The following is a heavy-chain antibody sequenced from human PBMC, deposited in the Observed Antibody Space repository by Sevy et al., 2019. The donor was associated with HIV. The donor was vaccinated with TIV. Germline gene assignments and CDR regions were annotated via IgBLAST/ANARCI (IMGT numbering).Heavy chain of an antibody. CDR1: GGSISSSSYY. CDR2: IYYSGRT. D-gene: IGHD3-22*01. V-gene: IGHV4-39*01. Sequence: SETLSLTCTVSGGSISSSSYYWGWIRQPPGKGLEWIGSIYYSGRTYYNPSLTSRVTISVDTSKNQLSRKLSSVTAADTAVYNCARLGWDTMMVVVYDAFDIWCQGTMVTVSS. CDR3: ARLGWDTMMVVVYDAFDI. J-gene: IGHJ3*02.